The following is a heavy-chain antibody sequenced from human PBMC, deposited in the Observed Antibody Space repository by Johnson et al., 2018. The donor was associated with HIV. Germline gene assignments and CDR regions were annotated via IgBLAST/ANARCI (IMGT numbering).Heavy chain of an antibody. CDR3: ARDHDPIAAAQGAFDI. CDR2: IRYDGNNK. J-gene: IGHJ3*02. CDR1: GFTFSGYA. Sequence: QVQLMESGGGVVQPGRSLRLSCAASGFTFSGYALHWVRQAPGKGLEWVAVIRYDGNNKYYADSVKGRFTISRDNSKNSLYLQMNSLRAEDTAVYYCARDHDPIAAAQGAFDIWGQGTMVTVSS. V-gene: IGHV3-30*04. D-gene: IGHD6-13*01.